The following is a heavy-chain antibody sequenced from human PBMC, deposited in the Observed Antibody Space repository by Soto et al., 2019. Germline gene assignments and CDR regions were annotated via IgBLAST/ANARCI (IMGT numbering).Heavy chain of an antibody. V-gene: IGHV3-23*01. CDR2: IRATGGQT. CDR1: GFTFRHFV. J-gene: IGHJ4*02. CDR3: AQDRGWGVVSPSHDS. D-gene: IGHD2-21*01. Sequence: EGQLLESGGGVVQPGWSLRLSCAASGFTFRHFVMSWVRQAPGQGLEWVSAIRATGGQTFYADSVKGRFTISRDNSKNMLYLQIDSLRDEDTALSFCAQDRGWGVVSPSHDSWGQGTLVTVSS.